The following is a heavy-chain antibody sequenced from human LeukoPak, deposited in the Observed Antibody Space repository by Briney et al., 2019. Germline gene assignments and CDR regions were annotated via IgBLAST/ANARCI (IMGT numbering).Heavy chain of an antibody. D-gene: IGHD2-15*01. CDR2: IYPGDSDT. CDR1: GYSFTSYW. V-gene: IGHV5-51*01. CDR3: ARTVVVAARPENFDY. J-gene: IGHJ4*02. Sequence: GESLKISCKGSGYSFTSYWIGWVRQMPGKGLEWMGIIYPGDSDTRYSPSFQGQVTISADKSISTAYLQWSSLKASDTAMYYCARTVVVAARPENFDYWGQGTLVTVSS.